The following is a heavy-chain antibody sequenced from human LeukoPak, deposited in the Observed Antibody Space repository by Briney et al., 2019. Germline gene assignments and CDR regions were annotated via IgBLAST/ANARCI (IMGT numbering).Heavy chain of an antibody. D-gene: IGHD6-19*01. CDR1: GFTFSSFV. CDR2: ISGSGFSMLT. V-gene: IGHV3-23*01. CDR3: AKSSGWLVLTYWYFDL. Sequence: PGGSLRLSCAASGFTFSSFVLSWVRQAPGKGLEWVSVISGSGFSMLTFYTDSVRGRFTISRDNSKNTLYLQMNSLRAEDTAVYYCAKSSGWLVLTYWYFDLWGRGTLVTVSS. J-gene: IGHJ2*01.